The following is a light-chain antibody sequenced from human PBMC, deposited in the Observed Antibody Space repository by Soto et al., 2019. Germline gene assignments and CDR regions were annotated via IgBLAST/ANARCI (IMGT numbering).Light chain of an antibody. CDR3: LSYAGSRNWV. CDR1: NSDVGGYNY. Sequence: QSALTQPPSASESPGRSVTISCTGTNSDVGGYNYVSWYQQHPGKAPKLMLYEVSKRPSGVPDRFSGSKSGNTASLTVAGLQAEDEADYYCLSYAGSRNWVFGGGTKLTVL. V-gene: IGLV2-8*01. J-gene: IGLJ3*02. CDR2: EVS.